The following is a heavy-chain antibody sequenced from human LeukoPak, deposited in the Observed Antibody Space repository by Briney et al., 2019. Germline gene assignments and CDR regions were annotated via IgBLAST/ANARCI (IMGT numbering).Heavy chain of an antibody. J-gene: IGHJ4*02. V-gene: IGHV3-30*18. Sequence: QPGRSLRLSCAASGFTFSNYAMHWVRQAPGKGREWVTTMSSDVSKKYYAESVKGRLTISRDNPKNTLYLQMDSLRTEDTAVYYCVKDRTSSWSFDYWGQGTLVTVSS. CDR3: VKDRTSSWSFDY. CDR1: GFTFSNYA. CDR2: MSSDVSKK. D-gene: IGHD6-13*01.